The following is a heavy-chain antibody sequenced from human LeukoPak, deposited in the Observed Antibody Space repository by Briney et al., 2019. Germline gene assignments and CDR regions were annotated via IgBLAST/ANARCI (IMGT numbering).Heavy chain of an antibody. J-gene: IGHJ6*04. CDR1: GFTFNDYY. CDR2: ISSRSSFT. CDR3: ARDGKYSSGWYKGGMDV. V-gene: IGHV3-11*06. Sequence: GGSLRLSCAASGFTFNDYYMSWIRQAPGKGLEWVSYISSRSSFTNYADSVKGRFTISRDNAKNSLYLQMNSLRAEDTAVYYCARDGKYSSGWYKGGMDVWGKGTTVTVSS. D-gene: IGHD6-19*01.